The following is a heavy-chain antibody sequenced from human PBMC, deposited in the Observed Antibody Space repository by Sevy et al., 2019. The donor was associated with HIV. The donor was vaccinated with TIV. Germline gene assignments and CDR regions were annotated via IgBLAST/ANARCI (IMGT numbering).Heavy chain of an antibody. Sequence: SETLSLTCTVSGGSVSSGSYYWSWIRQPPGKGLEWIGYIYYSESTNYNPSLKSRVTISVDTSKNQFSLKLSSVTAADTAVYYCARDCKYYGSGSHKNYYYYYGMDVWGQGTTVTVSS. V-gene: IGHV4-61*01. D-gene: IGHD3-10*01. CDR2: IYYSEST. J-gene: IGHJ6*02. CDR3: ARDCKYYGSGSHKNYYYYYGMDV. CDR1: GGSVSSGSYY.